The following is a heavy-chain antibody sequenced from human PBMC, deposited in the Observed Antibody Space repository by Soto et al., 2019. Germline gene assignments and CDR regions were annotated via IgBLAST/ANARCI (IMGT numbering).Heavy chain of an antibody. CDR2: ISAHNGNT. D-gene: IGHD1-1*01. J-gene: IGHJ4*02. CDR3: ARRRYGDY. V-gene: IGHV1-18*01. CDR1: GYGFTTYG. Sequence: QVHLVQSGAEVKKPGASVKVSCKGSGYGFTTYGNTWVRQAPGQGLEWMAWISAHNGNTNYAQKLQGRVTVTRDTSTSTAYMELRSLRSDDTAVYYCARRRYGDYWGQGALVTVSS.